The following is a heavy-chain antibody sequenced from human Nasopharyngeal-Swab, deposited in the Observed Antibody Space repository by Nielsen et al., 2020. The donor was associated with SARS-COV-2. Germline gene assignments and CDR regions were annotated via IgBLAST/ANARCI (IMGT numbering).Heavy chain of an antibody. V-gene: IGHV3-21*04. J-gene: IGHJ6*04. CDR3: AKGSRGMDV. CDR1: GFTFSSYS. CDR2: ISSSSSYI. Sequence: GESLKISCAASGFTFSSYSMNWVRQAPGKGLEWVSSISSSSSYIYYADSVKGRFTISRDNSRNTVFLQLNSLRAEDTAVYYCAKGSRGMDVWGKGTTVTVST. D-gene: IGHD3-10*01.